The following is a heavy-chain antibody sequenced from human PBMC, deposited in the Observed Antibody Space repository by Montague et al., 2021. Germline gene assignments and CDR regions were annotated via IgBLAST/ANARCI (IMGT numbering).Heavy chain of an antibody. CDR3: AKQDYFVSGTSYKGFDP. Sequence: SETLSLTCTVSSGSIFHSHWSWVRQPPGKGLEWLGSMFYGGATSNNPSLKSQVTMSIDTSTNQFSLKLSFVTAADTAVYYCAKQDYFVSGTSYKGFDPWGPGTLVTVSS. J-gene: IGHJ5*01. D-gene: IGHD3-10*01. V-gene: IGHV4-59*08. CDR1: SGSIFHSH. CDR2: MFYGGAT.